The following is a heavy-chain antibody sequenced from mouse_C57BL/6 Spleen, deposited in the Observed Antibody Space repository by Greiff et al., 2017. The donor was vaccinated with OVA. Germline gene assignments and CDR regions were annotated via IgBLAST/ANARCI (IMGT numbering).Heavy chain of an antibody. CDR1: GYTFTSYW. J-gene: IGHJ1*03. Sequence: QVQLQQPGAELVRPGSSVKLSCKASGYTFTSYWMHWVKQRPIQGLEWIGNIDPSDSETHYNQKFKDKATLTVDKSSSTAYMQLSSLTSEDSAVYYCARVYYYGSSSWYFDVWGTGTTVTVSS. CDR2: IDPSDSET. CDR3: ARVYYYGSSSWYFDV. D-gene: IGHD1-1*01. V-gene: IGHV1-52*01.